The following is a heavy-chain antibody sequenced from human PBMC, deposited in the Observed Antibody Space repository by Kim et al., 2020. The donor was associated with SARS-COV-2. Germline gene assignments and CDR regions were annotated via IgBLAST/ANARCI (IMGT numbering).Heavy chain of an antibody. D-gene: IGHD6-13*01. J-gene: IGHJ4*02. Sequence: GGCLRLSCAASGFTFSNYGMHWVRQAPGKGLEWVAVIASGGDDKQYADSVKGRFTITRDNSKNTLYLQMNSLRAEDSAVYYCTKDRHIAAAVYYFDYWGQGTLVTVSS. CDR2: IASGGDDK. CDR3: TKDRHIAAAVYYFDY. V-gene: IGHV3-30*18. CDR1: GFTFSNYG.